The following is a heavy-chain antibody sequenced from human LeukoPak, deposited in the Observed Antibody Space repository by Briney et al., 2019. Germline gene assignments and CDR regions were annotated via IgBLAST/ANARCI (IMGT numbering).Heavy chain of an antibody. CDR1: GYTFTSYG. CDR2: IIPIFGTA. CDR3: ARAYCGGDCLDYFDY. V-gene: IGHV1-69*13. D-gene: IGHD2-21*02. J-gene: IGHJ4*02. Sequence: SVKVSCKASGYTFTSYGISWVRQAPGQGLEWMGGIIPIFGTANYAQKFQGRVTITADESTSTAYMELSSLRSEDTAVYYCARAYCGGDCLDYFDYWGQGTLVTVSS.